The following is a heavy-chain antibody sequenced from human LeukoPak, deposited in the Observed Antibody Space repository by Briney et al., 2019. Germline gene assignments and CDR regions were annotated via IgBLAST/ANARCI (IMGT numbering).Heavy chain of an antibody. CDR1: GFTFSSYS. CDR2: ISSSSSYI. CDR3: ARDYGIVGAVLFDY. Sequence: GGSLRLPCAASGFTFSSYSMNWVRQAPGKGLEWVSSISSSSSYIYYADSVKGRFTISRDNAKNSLYLQMNSLRAEDTAVYYCARDYGIVGAVLFDYWGQGTLVTVSS. D-gene: IGHD1-26*01. V-gene: IGHV3-21*01. J-gene: IGHJ4*02.